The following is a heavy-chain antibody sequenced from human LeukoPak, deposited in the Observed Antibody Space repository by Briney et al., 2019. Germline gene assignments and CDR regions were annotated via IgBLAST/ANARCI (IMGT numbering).Heavy chain of an antibody. CDR2: IYYSGST. D-gene: IGHD2-15*01. CDR3: ASTAVVVAATSDAFDI. CDR1: AASITSYY. V-gene: IGHV4-59*01. J-gene: IGHJ3*02. Sequence: PSETLSPTCIVSAASITSYYWSWIRQPPGDGREWIGYIYYSGSTNYNPSLKSRVTMSVDTSKNQFSLKLSSVTAADAAVYYCASTAVVVAATSDAFDIWGQGTMVTVSS.